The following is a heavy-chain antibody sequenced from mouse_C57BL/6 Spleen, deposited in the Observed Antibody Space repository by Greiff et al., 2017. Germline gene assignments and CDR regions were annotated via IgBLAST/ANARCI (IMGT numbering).Heavy chain of an antibody. CDR2: ISDGGSYT. CDR3: ARDRGRNWDRSIDY. D-gene: IGHD4-1*01. Sequence: EVKLVESGGGLVQPGGSLKLSCAASGFTFSSYAMSWVRQTPEKRLEWVATISDGGSYTYSPYTVKGRVTISRDNANNNLNLQMRHLQSEDTAMYNCARDRGRNWDRSIDYWGQGTTLTVSS. V-gene: IGHV5-4*03. CDR1: GFTFSSYA. J-gene: IGHJ2*01.